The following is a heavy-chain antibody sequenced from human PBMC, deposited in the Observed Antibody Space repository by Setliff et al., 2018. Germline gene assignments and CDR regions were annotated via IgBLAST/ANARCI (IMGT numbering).Heavy chain of an antibody. Sequence: PSETLSLTCTVSGGSISSHYWSWIRQPPGKGLEWIGYIYYSGSTYYNPSLKSRVTISVDTSKNQFSLKLTSVTAADTAVYHCARAPRYFDPTGSYFDFWGQGTLVTVSS. CDR2: IYYSGST. CDR3: ARAPRYFDPTGSYFDF. V-gene: IGHV4-59*11. J-gene: IGHJ4*02. D-gene: IGHD3-22*01. CDR1: GGSISSHY.